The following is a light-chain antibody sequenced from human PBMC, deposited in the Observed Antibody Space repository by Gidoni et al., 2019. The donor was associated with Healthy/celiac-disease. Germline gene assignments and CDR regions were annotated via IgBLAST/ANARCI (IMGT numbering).Light chain of an antibody. Sequence: EIVLTQSPGTLSLSPGERATLSCRASQSVSSSYLAWYQQKPGQAPRLLIYGASSRATGIPDRFSGIGSGTDFTPTISRLEPEDFAVYYCQQYGSSPYTFGQGTKLEIK. CDR1: QSVSSSY. J-gene: IGKJ2*01. CDR3: QQYGSSPYT. CDR2: GAS. V-gene: IGKV3-20*01.